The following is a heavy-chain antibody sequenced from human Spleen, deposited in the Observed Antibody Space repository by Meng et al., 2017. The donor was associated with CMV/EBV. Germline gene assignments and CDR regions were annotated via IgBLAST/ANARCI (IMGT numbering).Heavy chain of an antibody. Sequence: SISSTSWWSWVRQSPGKGLEWIGEIYQSESTNYNPSLKSRVTISVDTSKNQISLKLKSVTAADTAVYYCARALRFLEWLRSPGYFDLWGRGTLVTVSS. CDR2: IYQSEST. CDR3: ARALRFLEWLRSPGYFDL. V-gene: IGHV4-4*02. J-gene: IGHJ2*01. D-gene: IGHD3-3*01. CDR1: SISSTSW.